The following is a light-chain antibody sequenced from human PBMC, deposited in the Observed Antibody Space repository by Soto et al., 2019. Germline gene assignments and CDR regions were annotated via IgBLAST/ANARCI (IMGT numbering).Light chain of an antibody. CDR2: DNG. Sequence: QSVLTQPPSVSGAPGQRVTISCTGSSSNIGAGYNVHWYQQIPGTAPKLLIYDNGKRPSGVPDRFSGSKSVTSASLAITGLQAEDEADYYCQSFWVFGGGTKLTVL. CDR3: QSFWV. V-gene: IGLV1-40*01. CDR1: SSNIGAGYN. J-gene: IGLJ2*01.